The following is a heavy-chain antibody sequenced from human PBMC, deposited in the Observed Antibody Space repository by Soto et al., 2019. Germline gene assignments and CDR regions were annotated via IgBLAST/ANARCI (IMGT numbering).Heavy chain of an antibody. D-gene: IGHD1-7*01. CDR2: IIPIFGTA. V-gene: IGHV1-69*06. Sequence: SVKVSCKASGGTFSSYAISWVREAPGQGLEWMGGIIPIFGTANYAQKFQGRVTITADKSTSTAYMELSSLRSEDTAVYYCARDSDITGTTYNWFDPWGQGTLVTVSS. CDR1: GGTFSSYA. J-gene: IGHJ5*02. CDR3: ARDSDITGTTYNWFDP.